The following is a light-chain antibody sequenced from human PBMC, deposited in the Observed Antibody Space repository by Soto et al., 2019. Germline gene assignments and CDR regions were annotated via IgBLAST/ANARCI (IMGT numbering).Light chain of an antibody. V-gene: IGLV2-14*01. J-gene: IGLJ1*01. Sequence: QSVLTQPASVSGSPGQSITISCTGTSSDVGFSNYVFWYQQLPGKAPKLIISDVSNRPSGVSNRFSGSKSGNTASLTVSGLQAEDEADYYCSSYTSSSTDVFGTGTKVTVL. CDR3: SSYTSSSTDV. CDR1: SSDVGFSNY. CDR2: DVS.